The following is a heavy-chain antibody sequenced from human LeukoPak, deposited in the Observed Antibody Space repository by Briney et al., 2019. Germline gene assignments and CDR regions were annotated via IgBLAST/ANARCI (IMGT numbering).Heavy chain of an antibody. CDR1: GFTFSSYA. CDR3: AKRSRRLTVVRGVPREDV. Sequence: AGGSLRLSCAASGFTFSSYAMSWVRQAPGKGLEWVSAISGSGDSTYYGDSEKGRFTISRDNSKNTLYLQMNSLRAEDTAVYYCAKRSRRLTVVRGVPREDVWGQGTSVTVSS. CDR2: ISGSGDST. D-gene: IGHD3-10*01. J-gene: IGHJ6*02. V-gene: IGHV3-23*01.